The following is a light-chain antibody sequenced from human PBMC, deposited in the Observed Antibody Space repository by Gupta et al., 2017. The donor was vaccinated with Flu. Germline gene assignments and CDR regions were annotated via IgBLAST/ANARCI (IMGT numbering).Light chain of an antibody. J-gene: IGKJ1*01. CDR3: QQYGRSPT. CDR1: QSVSSNY. CDR2: GAS. Sequence: ENVLTQSPGTLSLSPGERATLSCRASQSVSSNYVAWYQQKPGQAPRLFIYGASSRATDIPERFSGSGSGTDFTLTISRLEPEDFAVYYCQQYGRSPTFGQGTKVEIK. V-gene: IGKV3-20*01.